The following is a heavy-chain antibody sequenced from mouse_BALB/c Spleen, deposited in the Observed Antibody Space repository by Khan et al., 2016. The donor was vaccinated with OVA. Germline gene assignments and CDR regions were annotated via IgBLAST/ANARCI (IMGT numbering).Heavy chain of an antibody. J-gene: IGHJ3*01. V-gene: IGHV1S137*01. CDR2: ISTNYGDA. CDR3: ARDGSRALFAY. Sequence: QVRLQQSGTDLVRPGVSVKISCKGSGYTFTEYAMNWVKESHEKSLEWIGVISTNYGDARYNQKFKGKATMTVDKSSSTAYLELARLTSDDSAIYDCARDGSRALFAYWGQGTLVTVSA. D-gene: IGHD1-1*01. CDR1: GYTFTEYA.